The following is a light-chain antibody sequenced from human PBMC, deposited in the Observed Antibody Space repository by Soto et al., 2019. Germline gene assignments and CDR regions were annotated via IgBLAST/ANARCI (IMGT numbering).Light chain of an antibody. J-gene: IGKJ5*01. CDR2: GAS. CDR1: QSVSSSY. Sequence: EIVFTPSPGTPSLSPGERATLSFRASQSVSSSYLAWYQQKPGQAPRLLIYGASSRPTGIPDRFSGSGSGTDFTLTISRLEPEDFAVYYCQQYGSSSTFGQGTRLEIK. CDR3: QQYGSSST. V-gene: IGKV3-20*01.